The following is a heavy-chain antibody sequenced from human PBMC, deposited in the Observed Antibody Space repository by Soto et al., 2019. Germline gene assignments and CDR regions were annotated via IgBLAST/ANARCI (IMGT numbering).Heavy chain of an antibody. CDR2: INPSGGST. V-gene: IGHV1-46*01. Sequence: QVQLVQSGAEVKKPGASVKVSCKASGYTFTSYYMHWVRQAPGQGLEWMGIINPSGGSTSYAQKFQGRVTMTRDTSTSKVYMELSSLRSEDTAVYYCARQQQLVQLDPWGQGTLVTVSS. J-gene: IGHJ5*02. CDR1: GYTFTSYY. CDR3: ARQQQLVQLDP. D-gene: IGHD6-13*01.